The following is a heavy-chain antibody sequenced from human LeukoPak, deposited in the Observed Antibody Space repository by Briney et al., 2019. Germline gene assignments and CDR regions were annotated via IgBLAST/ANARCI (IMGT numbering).Heavy chain of an antibody. Sequence: SETLSLTCTVSGGSISSYYWSWIRQPPGKGLEWIGYIYYSGSTNYNPSLKSRVTISVDTSKNQFSLKLSSVTAAVTAVYYCARGVRYSSSWYYFDYWGQGTLVTVSS. CDR2: IYYSGST. D-gene: IGHD6-13*01. J-gene: IGHJ4*02. V-gene: IGHV4-59*01. CDR1: GGSISSYY. CDR3: ARGVRYSSSWYYFDY.